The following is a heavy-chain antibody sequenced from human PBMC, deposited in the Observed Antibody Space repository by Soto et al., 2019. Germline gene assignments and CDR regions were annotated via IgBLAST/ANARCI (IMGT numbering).Heavy chain of an antibody. J-gene: IGHJ4*02. CDR2: ISGSGGST. V-gene: IGHV3-23*01. D-gene: IGHD5-12*01. CDR1: GFTFSSYA. Sequence: EVQLLESGGGLVQPGGSLRLSCAASGFTFSSYAMSWVRQAPGKGLEWVSAISGSGGSTYYADSVKGRFTISRDNSKNTLYLQMNSLRAEDTAVYYCAKVRPHRGYSGYGRGAGSTHWGQGTLVTVSS. CDR3: AKVRPHRGYSGYGRGAGSTH.